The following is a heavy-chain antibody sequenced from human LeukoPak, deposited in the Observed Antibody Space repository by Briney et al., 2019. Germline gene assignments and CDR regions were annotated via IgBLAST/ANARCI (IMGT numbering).Heavy chain of an antibody. J-gene: IGHJ6*03. CDR3: ARTTEGYCSSASCFGFSYSYYMDV. V-gene: IGHV4-38-2*02. CDR2: IYHSGST. CDR1: GYSISSGYY. Sequence: SETLSLTCTVSGYSISSGYYWGWIRQPPGTGLEWIGSIYHSGSTYYNPSLKSRVTISVDTSKNQFSLKLSSVIAADTAVYYCARTTEGYCSSASCFGFSYSYYMDVWGKGTTVTISS. D-gene: IGHD2-2*01.